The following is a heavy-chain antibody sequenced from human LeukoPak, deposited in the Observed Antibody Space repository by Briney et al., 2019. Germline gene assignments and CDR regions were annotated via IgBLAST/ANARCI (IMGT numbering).Heavy chain of an antibody. CDR2: FDPEDGET. CDR1: GYTLTELS. V-gene: IGHV1-24*01. D-gene: IGHD3-22*01. J-gene: IGHJ4*02. CDR3: ATEARYYYDSSDYYYVDY. Sequence: ASVKVSCKVSGYTLTELSMHWVRQAPGKELEWLGGFDPEDGETIYAQKFQGRVTMTEDTSTDTAYMELSSLRSEDTAVYYCATEARYYYDSSDYYYVDYWGQGTLVTVSS.